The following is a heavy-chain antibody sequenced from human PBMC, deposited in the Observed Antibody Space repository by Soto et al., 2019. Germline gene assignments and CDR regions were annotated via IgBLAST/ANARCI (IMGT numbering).Heavy chain of an antibody. CDR3: ARVRYSGSYSATGAFDI. J-gene: IGHJ3*02. Sequence: ASVKFSCKASGYTFTSYYMHWVRQAPGQGLEWMGIINPSGGSTSHAQKFQGRVTMTRDTSTSTVYMELSSRRSEDTAVYYCARVRYSGSYSATGAFDIWGQGTMVTVSS. D-gene: IGHD1-26*01. CDR2: INPSGGST. CDR1: GYTFTSYY. V-gene: IGHV1-46*01.